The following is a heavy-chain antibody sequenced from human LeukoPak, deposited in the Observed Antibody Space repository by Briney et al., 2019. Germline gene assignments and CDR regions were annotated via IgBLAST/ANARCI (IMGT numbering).Heavy chain of an antibody. CDR3: AKDTAYREIGDYSGYGPFDY. CDR1: GFTFDDYA. J-gene: IGHJ4*02. Sequence: PGRSLRLSCAASGFTFDDYAMHWVRQAPGKGLEWVSGISWNSGSIGYADSVKGRFTISRDNAKNSLYLQMNSLRAEDTALYYCAKDTAYREIGDYSGYGPFDYWGQGTLVTVSS. CDR2: ISWNSGSI. D-gene: IGHD5-12*01. V-gene: IGHV3-9*01.